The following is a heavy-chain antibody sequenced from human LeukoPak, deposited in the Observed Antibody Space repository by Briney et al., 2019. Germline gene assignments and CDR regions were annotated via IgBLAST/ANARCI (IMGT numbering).Heavy chain of an antibody. CDR2: ISYDGSNK. CDR3: ARDNYDSSGPYYFDY. V-gene: IGHV3-30*03. J-gene: IGHJ4*02. D-gene: IGHD3-22*01. CDR1: GFTFSNYG. Sequence: GGSLRLSCAASGFTFSNYGMHWVRQAPGKGLEWVAVISYDGSNKYYTDSVKGRFTISRDNARNSLYLQMNSLRAEDTAVYYCARDNYDSSGPYYFDYWGQGTLVTVSS.